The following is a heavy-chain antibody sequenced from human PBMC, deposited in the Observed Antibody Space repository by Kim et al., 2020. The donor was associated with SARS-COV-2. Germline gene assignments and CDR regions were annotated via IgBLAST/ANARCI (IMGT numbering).Heavy chain of an antibody. CDR1: GFTFSSYG. CDR3: AKDRAVVTRGGMVYYYGMDV. D-gene: IGHD2-21*02. Sequence: GGSLRLSCAASGFTFSSYGMHWVRQAPGKGLEWVAVIWYDGSNKYYADSVKGRFTISRDNSKNTLYLQMNSLRAEDTAVYYCAKDRAVVTRGGMVYYYGMDVWGQGTTVTVSS. CDR2: IWYDGSNK. V-gene: IGHV3-33*06. J-gene: IGHJ6*02.